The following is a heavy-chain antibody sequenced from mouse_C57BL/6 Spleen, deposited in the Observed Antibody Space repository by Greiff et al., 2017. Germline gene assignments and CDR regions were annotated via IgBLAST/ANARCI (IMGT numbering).Heavy chain of an antibody. J-gene: IGHJ2*01. Sequence: QVQLQQPGAELVMPGASVKLSCKASGYTFTSYWMHWVKQRPGQGLEWIGEIDPSDSYTNYNQKFKGKSTLTVDKSSSTAYMQLSSLTSEDSAVYYCATSSGNLSFDYWGQGTPLTVSS. CDR2: IDPSDSYT. V-gene: IGHV1-69*01. CDR1: GYTFTSYW. CDR3: ATSSGNLSFDY. D-gene: IGHD2-10*01.